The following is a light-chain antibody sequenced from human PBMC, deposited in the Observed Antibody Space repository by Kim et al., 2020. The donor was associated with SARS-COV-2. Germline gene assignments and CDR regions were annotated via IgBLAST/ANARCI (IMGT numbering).Light chain of an antibody. CDR1: QDISNW. J-gene: IGKJ5*01. CDR2: AAT. CDR3: QQTNSFPIT. Sequence: ASVGDSVTITCRASQDISNWLAWYQQKPGRAPNLLIYAATTLQSGVPSRFSGSVSGADFTLIISSLQPEDFATYYCQQTNSFPITFGQGTRLEIK. V-gene: IGKV1-12*01.